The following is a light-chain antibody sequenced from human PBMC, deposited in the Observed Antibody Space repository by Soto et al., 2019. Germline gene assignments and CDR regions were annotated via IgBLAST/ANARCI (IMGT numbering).Light chain of an antibody. Sequence: EVVLTQSPGTLSLSPGERATLSCRASQSISSTYLAWYQQKPGRSPRLLIDGASSRATGIPDRFSGSGSGTDFTLTISRLEPEDFAVYYCQHYGNSPNPFGQGTKVDIK. CDR2: GAS. V-gene: IGKV3-20*01. J-gene: IGKJ2*01. CDR3: QHYGNSPNP. CDR1: QSISSTY.